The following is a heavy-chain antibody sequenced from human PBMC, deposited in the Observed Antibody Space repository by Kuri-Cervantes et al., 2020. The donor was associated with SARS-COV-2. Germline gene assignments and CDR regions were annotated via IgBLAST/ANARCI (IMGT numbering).Heavy chain of an antibody. D-gene: IGHD6-6*01. V-gene: IGHV3-21*01. J-gene: IGHJ5*02. Sequence: GESLKISCAASGFTFSSYWMNWVRQAPGRGLEWVSSITSSGSDIFYADSVKGRFTISRDDSKNTLYLQMNSLRAEDTAVYYCARVDSSSSGFSPWGQGTLVTVSS. CDR2: ITSSGSDI. CDR3: ARVDSSSSGFSP. CDR1: GFTFSSYW.